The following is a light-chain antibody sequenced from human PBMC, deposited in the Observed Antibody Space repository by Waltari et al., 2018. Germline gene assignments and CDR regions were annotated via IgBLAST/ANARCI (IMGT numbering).Light chain of an antibody. CDR1: QSVGRT. J-gene: IGKJ1*01. V-gene: IGKV3-20*01. Sequence: EIVLTQSPGTLSLSPGERVTLSCRASQSVGRTLVWYQQKPGQAPRLLMYGASIRATGIPDRFSGSGYGTDFSLTISRLEPEDFAVYYCQHYVRLPVTFGQGTKVEIK. CDR3: QHYVRLPVT. CDR2: GAS.